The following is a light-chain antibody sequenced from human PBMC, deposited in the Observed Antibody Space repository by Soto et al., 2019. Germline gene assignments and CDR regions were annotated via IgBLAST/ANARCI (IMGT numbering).Light chain of an antibody. V-gene: IGKV3D-15*01. CDR2: DAS. CDR1: QSVSSN. Sequence: EVVVTKSPATLSVSPGERVTLSCRASQSVSSNLAWYQQKPGQPPRLLIYDASTRATATPERFSGSGSGTDFTLTISRLEPEDFAVYYCHQYDSIVQTFGQGTKVDIK. J-gene: IGKJ1*01. CDR3: HQYDSIVQT.